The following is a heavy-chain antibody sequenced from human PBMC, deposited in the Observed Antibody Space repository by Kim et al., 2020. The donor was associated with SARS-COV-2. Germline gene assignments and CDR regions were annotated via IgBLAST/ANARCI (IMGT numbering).Heavy chain of an antibody. CDR2: TYYRSKWYN. CDR1: GDSVSSNSAA. CDR3: ARDFFYQTTPTADYYYGMDV. J-gene: IGHJ6*02. Sequence: SQTLSLTCAISGDSVSSNSAAWNWIRQSPSRGLEWLGRTYYRSKWYNDYAVSVKSRITINPDTSKNQFSLQLNSVTPEDTAVYYCARDFFYQTTPTADYYYGMDVWGQGTTVTVSS. V-gene: IGHV6-1*01. D-gene: IGHD1-1*01.